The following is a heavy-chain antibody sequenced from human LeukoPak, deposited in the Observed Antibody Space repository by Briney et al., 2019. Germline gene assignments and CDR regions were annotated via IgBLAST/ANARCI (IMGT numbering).Heavy chain of an antibody. V-gene: IGHV1-2*02. CDR2: INPNSGGT. CDR3: ARDNSVGGIAWWFDP. J-gene: IGHJ5*02. D-gene: IGHD1-26*01. Sequence: GASVKVSCKASGYTFTGYYMHWVRQAPGQGLEWMGWINPNSGGTNYAQKFQGRITLTRDMSATTDYMELSSLTSEDTAVYYCARDNSVGGIAWWFDPWGQGTLVTVSS. CDR1: GYTFTGYY.